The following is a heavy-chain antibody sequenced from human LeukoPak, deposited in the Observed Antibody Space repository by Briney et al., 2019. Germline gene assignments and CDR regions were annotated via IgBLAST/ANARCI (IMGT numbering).Heavy chain of an antibody. CDR3: ARDLTYYYDSSGQNAFDI. V-gene: IGHV1-46*01. Sequence: ASVKVSCKASGYTFTSYYMHWVRQAPGQGLEWMGIINPGGGSISYAQKFQGRVTMTRDTSTSTVYMELSSLRSEDTAVYYCARDLTYYYDSSGQNAFDIWGQGTMVTVSS. J-gene: IGHJ3*02. CDR1: GYTFTSYY. CDR2: INPGGGSI. D-gene: IGHD3-22*01.